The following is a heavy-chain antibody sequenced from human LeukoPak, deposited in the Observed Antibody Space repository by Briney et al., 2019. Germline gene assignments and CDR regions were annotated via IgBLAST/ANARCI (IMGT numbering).Heavy chain of an antibody. CDR2: IYYSGST. Sequence: KPSETLSLTCTVSGGSVSSSSYYWGWIRQPPGKGLEWIGSIYYSGSTYYNPSLKSRVTISVDTSKNQFSLKLSSVTAADTAVYYCARHRFRDGYNLFDYWGQGTLVTVSS. CDR3: ARHRFRDGYNLFDY. J-gene: IGHJ4*02. CDR1: GGSVSSSSYY. V-gene: IGHV4-39*01. D-gene: IGHD5-24*01.